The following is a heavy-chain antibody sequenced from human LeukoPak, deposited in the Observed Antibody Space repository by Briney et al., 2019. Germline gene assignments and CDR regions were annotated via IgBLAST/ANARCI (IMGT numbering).Heavy chain of an antibody. V-gene: IGHV3-23*01. CDR3: AKANFAWGYWYFDL. Sequence: GGSQRLSCAASGFTFSSYAMSWVRQAPGKGLEWVSGISGRDDSTYFADSVKGRFFISRDTSKNTVHLQMNSLRLEDTALYYCAKANFAWGYWYFDLWGRGTLVTVSS. J-gene: IGHJ2*01. CDR2: ISGRDDST. CDR1: GFTFSSYA. D-gene: IGHD3-9*01.